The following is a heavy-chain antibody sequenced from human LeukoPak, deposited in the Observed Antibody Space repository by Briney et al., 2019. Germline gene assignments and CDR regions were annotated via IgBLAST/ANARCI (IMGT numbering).Heavy chain of an antibody. J-gene: IGHJ4*02. CDR1: GLTFSSYT. CDR2: IISSSSFI. Sequence: GGSLRLSCAASGLTFSSYTMSWVRQAPGKGLEWVSSIISSSSFIYYADSVKGRFTISRDNAKNSLYLQMNSLRAEDTAVYYCARDFGGYCSSSSCYLGFLDYWGQGTLVTVSS. CDR3: ARDFGGYCSSSSCYLGFLDY. V-gene: IGHV3-21*03. D-gene: IGHD2-2*01.